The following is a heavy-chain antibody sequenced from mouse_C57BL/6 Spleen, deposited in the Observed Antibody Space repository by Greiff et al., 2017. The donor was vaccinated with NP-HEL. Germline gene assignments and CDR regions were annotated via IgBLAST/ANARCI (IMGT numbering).Heavy chain of an antibody. CDR3: ARYYDGYYGNFDY. D-gene: IGHD2-3*01. J-gene: IGHJ2*01. Sequence: QVHLPPSRAELAKPGASVKLSCKASGYTFTSYWMHWVKQRPGQGLEWIGYINPSSGYTKYNQKFKDKATLTADKSSSTAYMQLSSLTYEDSAVYYCARYYDGYYGNFDYWGQGTTLTVSS. V-gene: IGHV1-7*01. CDR1: GYTFTSYW. CDR2: INPSSGYT.